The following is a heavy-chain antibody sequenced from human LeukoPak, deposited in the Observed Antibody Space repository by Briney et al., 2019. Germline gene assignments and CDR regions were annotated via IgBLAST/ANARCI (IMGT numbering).Heavy chain of an antibody. CDR1: GYTFTSYG. CDR2: ISAYNGNT. J-gene: IGHJ3*02. V-gene: IGHV1-18*01. Sequence: ASVKVSCKASGYTFTSYGISWVRQAPGQGLEWMGWISAYNGNTNYAQKLQGRVTMTTDTSTSTAYMELSRLRSDDTAVYYCASTGYSSSWYKRENAFDIWGQGTMVTVSS. CDR3: ASTGYSSSWYKRENAFDI. D-gene: IGHD6-13*01.